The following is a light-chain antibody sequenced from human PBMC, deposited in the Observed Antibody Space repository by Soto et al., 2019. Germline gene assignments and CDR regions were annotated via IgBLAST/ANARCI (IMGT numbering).Light chain of an antibody. CDR2: AAS. CDR1: HNIVNY. V-gene: IGKV1-39*01. CDR3: QQSYSAPLT. Sequence: DIQMTQSPSSLSASVGDRVTITCRASHNIVNYLNWYQQKPGKAPKLPIYAASSLPSGVPSRFSGSGSGTDFTLTISTLQPEDFATFYCQQSYSAPLTFGGGTKVDIK. J-gene: IGKJ4*01.